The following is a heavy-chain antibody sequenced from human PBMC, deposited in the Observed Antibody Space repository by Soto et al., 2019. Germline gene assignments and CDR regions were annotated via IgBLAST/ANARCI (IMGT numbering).Heavy chain of an antibody. D-gene: IGHD3-10*01. CDR1: GGSISSGGYY. CDR2: IHYSGST. V-gene: IGHV4-31*02. J-gene: IGHJ4*02. CDR3: ARVGTPMVRGVALFDY. Sequence: ASETLSLTCTVSGGSISSGGYYWSWIRQLPGKGLEWIGYIHYSGSTYYNPSLQSRLTISVDTSKNQFSLKLSSVTAADTAVYYCARVGTPMVRGVALFDYWGQGTLVTVSS.